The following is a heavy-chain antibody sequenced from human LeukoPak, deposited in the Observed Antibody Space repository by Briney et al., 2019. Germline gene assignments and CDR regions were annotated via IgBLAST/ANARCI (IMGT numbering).Heavy chain of an antibody. CDR1: GYSFTSYW. V-gene: IGHV5-51*01. CDR3: ARAYCGGDCYSPAVDY. CDR2: IYPGDSDT. D-gene: IGHD2-21*02. Sequence: GEALKISCKGSGYSFTSYWIGWVRQMPGKGLEWMEIIYPGDSDTRYSPSFQGQVTISADKSISTAYLQWSSLKASDTAMYYCARAYCGGDCYSPAVDYWGQGTLVTVSS. J-gene: IGHJ4*02.